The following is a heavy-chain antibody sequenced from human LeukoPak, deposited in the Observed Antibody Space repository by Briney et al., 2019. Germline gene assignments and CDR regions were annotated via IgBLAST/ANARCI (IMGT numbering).Heavy chain of an antibody. CDR3: ASSPYSSGWNNQ. J-gene: IGHJ4*02. V-gene: IGHV4-59*01. CDR2: IFYSGST. D-gene: IGHD6-19*01. CDR1: GGSITSYY. Sequence: PSETLSLTCTVSGGSITSYYWSWIRQPPGEGLGWIGYIFYSGSTKYNPSLKSRVTISVDTSKNQFSLKLSSVTAADTAVYYCASSPYSSGWNNQWGQGTLVTVSS.